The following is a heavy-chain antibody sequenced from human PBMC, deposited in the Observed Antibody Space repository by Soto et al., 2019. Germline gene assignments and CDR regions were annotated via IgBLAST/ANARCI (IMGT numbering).Heavy chain of an antibody. CDR3: ARGSYYYGSGSSKPNDAFDI. CDR2: IYSGGST. CDR1: GFTVSSNY. D-gene: IGHD3-10*01. J-gene: IGHJ3*02. Sequence: EVQLVESGGGLVQPGGSLRLSCAASGFTVSSNYMSWVRQAPGKGLEWVSVIYSGGSTYYADSVKGRFTISRDNSKNALYLQMNSLRAEDTAVYYCARGSYYYGSGSSKPNDAFDIWGQGTMVTVSS. V-gene: IGHV3-66*01.